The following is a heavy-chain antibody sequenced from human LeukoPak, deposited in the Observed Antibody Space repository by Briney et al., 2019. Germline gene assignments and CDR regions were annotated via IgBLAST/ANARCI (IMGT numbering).Heavy chain of an antibody. Sequence: GASVKVSCKASGGTFSNYAINWVRQAPGQGLEWMGGIIPIFGTAKFTQNFEDRVTITADKSTSTAYMELSSLRSDDTAVYYCARDHTAMANWFDPWGQGTLVTVSS. V-gene: IGHV1-69*06. D-gene: IGHD5-18*01. CDR2: IIPIFGTA. CDR3: ARDHTAMANWFDP. CDR1: GGTFSNYA. J-gene: IGHJ5*02.